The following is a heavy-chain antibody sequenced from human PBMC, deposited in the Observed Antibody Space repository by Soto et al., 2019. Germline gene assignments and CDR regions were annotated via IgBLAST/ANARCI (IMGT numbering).Heavy chain of an antibody. CDR3: ARDSHGGLGYYGMDV. D-gene: IGHD4-17*01. CDR2: ISSISITI. Sequence: GGSLRLSCAASVFTFSSYNMNWVRQAPGKGLEWVSYISSISITIYYADSVKGRFTISRDNAKNSLYLQMNSLRDEDTAVYYCARDSHGGLGYYGMDVWGQGTTVPVSS. V-gene: IGHV3-48*02. J-gene: IGHJ6*02. CDR1: VFTFSSYN.